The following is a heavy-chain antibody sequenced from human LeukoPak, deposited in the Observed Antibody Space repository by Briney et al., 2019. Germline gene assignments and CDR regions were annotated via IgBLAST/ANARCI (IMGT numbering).Heavy chain of an antibody. CDR1: GGSIRSSGNY. CDR3: ARTATSWDTAMVSIEY. CDR2: IAYSGST. Sequence: SETLSLTCTVSGGSIRSSGNYWGWIRQPPGQGLEWIGSIAYSGSTYYNPSLKSRVTISEDTSKNQFSLKLNSVTAADTAVYYCARTATSWDTAMVSIEYWGQGTLVTVSS. D-gene: IGHD5-18*01. J-gene: IGHJ4*02. V-gene: IGHV4-39*01.